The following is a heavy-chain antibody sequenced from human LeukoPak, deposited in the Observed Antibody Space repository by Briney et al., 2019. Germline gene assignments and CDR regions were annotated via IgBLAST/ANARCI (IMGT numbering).Heavy chain of an antibody. J-gene: IGHJ4*02. CDR1: GFTFSSYA. Sequence: GGSLRLSCAASGFTFSSYAMSWVRQAPGKGLEWVSAISGSGGSTYYADSVKGRFTISRDNSKNTLYLQINSLRAEGTAVYYCAKDRGTMIVVVADYWGQGTLVTVSS. CDR2: ISGSGGST. D-gene: IGHD3-22*01. V-gene: IGHV3-23*01. CDR3: AKDRGTMIVVVADY.